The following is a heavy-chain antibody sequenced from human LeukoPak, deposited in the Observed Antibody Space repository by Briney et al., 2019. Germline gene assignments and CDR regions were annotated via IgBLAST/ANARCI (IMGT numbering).Heavy chain of an antibody. V-gene: IGHV3-7*01. J-gene: IGHJ6*03. CDR3: ARRPYCGGDCYSYYYYYYMDV. CDR2: IKQDGSEK. D-gene: IGHD2-21*01. CDR1: GFTFSSYW. Sequence: GGSLRLSCAASGFTFSSYWMSWVRQAPGKGLEWVGNIKQDGSEKYYVDSVKGRFTISRDNAKNSLYLQMNSLRAEDTAVYYCARRPYCGGDCYSYYYYYYMDVWGKGTTVTVSS.